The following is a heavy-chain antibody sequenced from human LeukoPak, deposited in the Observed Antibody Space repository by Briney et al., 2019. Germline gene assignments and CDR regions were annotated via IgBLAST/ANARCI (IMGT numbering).Heavy chain of an antibody. J-gene: IGHJ5*02. CDR2: IYYSGST. Sequence: SETLSLTCTVSGGSISSYYWSWIRQPPRKGLEWIGYIYYSGSTNYNPSLKSRVTISVDTSKNQFSLKLSSVTAADTAVYYCARALGRFDPWGQGTLVTVSS. V-gene: IGHV4-59*12. D-gene: IGHD1-26*01. CDR1: GGSISSYY. CDR3: ARALGRFDP.